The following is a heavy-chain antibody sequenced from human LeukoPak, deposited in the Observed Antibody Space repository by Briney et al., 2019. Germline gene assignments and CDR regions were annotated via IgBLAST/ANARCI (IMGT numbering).Heavy chain of an antibody. CDR2: IYTSGST. D-gene: IGHD6-6*01. CDR1: GGSISSYY. J-gene: IGHJ4*02. CDR3: ARVHSSSRRDYFDY. Sequence: PSETLSLTCTVSGGSISSYYWSWIRQPAGKGLEWIGRIYTSGSTNYNPSLKSRVTMSVDTSKNQFSLKLSSVTAADTAVYYCARVHSSSRRDYFDYWGQGTLVTVSS. V-gene: IGHV4-4*07.